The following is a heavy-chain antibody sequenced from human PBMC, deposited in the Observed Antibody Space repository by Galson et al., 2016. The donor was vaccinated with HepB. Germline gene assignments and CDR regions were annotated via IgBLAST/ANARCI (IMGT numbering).Heavy chain of an antibody. CDR3: ARDVALAYCGGDCYSDAFDI. J-gene: IGHJ3*02. D-gene: IGHD2-21*02. V-gene: IGHV1-18*04. Sequence: SVKVSCKASGYIFSNYGVSWLRQAPGQGLEWMGWISSYNGNTNYAQNFQGRVTMTTDTSTSTVYMDLRSLRSDDTAVYYCARDVALAYCGGDCYSDAFDIWGQGTVVTVSS. CDR2: ISSYNGNT. CDR1: GYIFSNYG.